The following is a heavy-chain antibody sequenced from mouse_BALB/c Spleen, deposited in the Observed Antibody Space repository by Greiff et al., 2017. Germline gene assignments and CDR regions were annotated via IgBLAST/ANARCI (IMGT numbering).Heavy chain of an antibody. Sequence: QVQLQQPGAELVKPGASVKLSCKASGYTFTSYSMYWVKQRPGQGLEWIGWIYPGDGSTKYNEKFKGKATLTADKSSSTAYMQLSSLTSENSAVYFCARGVRRYYYAMDYWGQGTSVTVSS. CDR2: IYPGDGST. V-gene: IGHV1S56*01. J-gene: IGHJ4*01. D-gene: IGHD2-14*01. CDR1: GYTFTSYS. CDR3: ARGVRRYYYAMDY.